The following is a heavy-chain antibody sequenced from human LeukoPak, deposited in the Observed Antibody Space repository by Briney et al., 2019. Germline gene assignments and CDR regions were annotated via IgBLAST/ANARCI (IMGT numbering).Heavy chain of an antibody. CDR3: ARDDAGELRY. J-gene: IGHJ4*02. V-gene: IGHV1-3*01. CDR1: GYTFTTYA. D-gene: IGHD3-10*01. Sequence: ASVKVSCKASGYTFTTYAMYWVRQAPGQRLEWMGWINADNGNTKSSQKFEGRVTITRDTSASTAYMELSSLRYEDTAVYYCARDDAGELRYWGQGTLVTVSS. CDR2: INADNGNT.